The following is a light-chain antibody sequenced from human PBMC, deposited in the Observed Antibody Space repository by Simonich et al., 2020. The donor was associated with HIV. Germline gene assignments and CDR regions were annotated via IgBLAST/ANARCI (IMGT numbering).Light chain of an antibody. J-gene: IGKJ2*01. CDR3: QQYDNLPYT. V-gene: IGKV1-33*01. CDR1: QDIANY. Sequence: DIQMTQSPSSLSASVGDRVTITCQASQDIANYLNWYQQKPGKAPKLLIFDASNLETGVPSRFSGNASGTDFTFTITSLRPEDIATYYCQQYDNLPYTFGQGTKREIK. CDR2: DAS.